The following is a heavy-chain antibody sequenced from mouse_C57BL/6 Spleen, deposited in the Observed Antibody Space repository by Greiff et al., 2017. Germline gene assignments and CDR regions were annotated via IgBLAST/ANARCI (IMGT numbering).Heavy chain of an antibody. D-gene: IGHD1-1*01. CDR1: GYAFSSSW. V-gene: IGHV1-82*01. Sequence: VQLQESGPELVKPGASVKISCKASGYAFSSSWMNWVKQRPGKGLEWIGRIYPGDGDTNYNWKFKGKATLTADKSSSTAYMQLSSLTSEDSAVYFCARDYGSSYNWYFDGWGTGTTVTVSS. J-gene: IGHJ1*03. CDR3: ARDYGSSYNWYFDG. CDR2: IYPGDGDT.